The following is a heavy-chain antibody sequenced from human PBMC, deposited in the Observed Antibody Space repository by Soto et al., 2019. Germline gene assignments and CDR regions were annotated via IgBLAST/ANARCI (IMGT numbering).Heavy chain of an antibody. CDR2: IYYSGST. CDR3: AKGRNYDNDFDV. J-gene: IGHJ3*01. CDR1: GGSISSGGYY. Sequence: PSETLSLTCTVSGGSISSGGYYWSWISQHPGKGLEWIGYIYYSGSTYYNPSLKSRVTISVDTSKNQFSLKLSSVTAADTAVYYCAKGRNYDNDFDVWGQGTMVTVSS. D-gene: IGHD3-22*01. V-gene: IGHV4-31*03.